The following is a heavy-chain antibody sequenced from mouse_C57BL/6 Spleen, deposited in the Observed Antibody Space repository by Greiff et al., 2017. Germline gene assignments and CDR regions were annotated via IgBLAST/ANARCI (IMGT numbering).Heavy chain of an antibody. J-gene: IGHJ4*01. CDR3: ARTAQASLYYAMDY. CDR2: ISSGSSTI. Sequence: EVQVVESGGGLVKPGGSLKLSCAASGFTFSDYGMHWVRQAPEKGLEWVAYISSGSSTIYYADTVKGRFTISRDNAKNTLFLQMTSLRSEDTAMXYCARTAQASLYYAMDYWGQGTSVTVAS. D-gene: IGHD3-2*02. V-gene: IGHV5-17*01. CDR1: GFTFSDYG.